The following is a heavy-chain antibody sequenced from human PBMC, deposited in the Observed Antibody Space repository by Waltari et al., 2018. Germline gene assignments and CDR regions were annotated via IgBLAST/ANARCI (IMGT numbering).Heavy chain of an antibody. D-gene: IGHD5-12*01. Sequence: VQLVQSGAEVKKPGSSVKVSCKASGGTFRSYATSWVLQAPGQGLEWMGRIIPIFGTANYAQKFQGRVTITADESTSTAYMELSSLRSEDTAVYYCARAPMATINAFDIWGQGTMVTVSS. J-gene: IGHJ3*02. V-gene: IGHV1-69*15. CDR3: ARAPMATINAFDI. CDR2: IIPIFGTA. CDR1: GGTFRSYA.